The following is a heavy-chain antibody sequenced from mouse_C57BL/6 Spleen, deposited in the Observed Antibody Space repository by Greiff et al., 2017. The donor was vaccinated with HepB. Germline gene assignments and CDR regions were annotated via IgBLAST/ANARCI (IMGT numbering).Heavy chain of an antibody. CDR1: GYTFTDYY. CDR3: ARRGRHLGAMDY. V-gene: IGHV1-76*01. J-gene: IGHJ4*01. Sequence: QVQLKQSGAELVRPGASVKLSCKASGYTFTDYYINWVKQRPGQGLEWIARIYPGSGNTYYNEKFKGKATLTAEKSSSTAYMQLSSLTSEDSAVYFCARRGRHLGAMDYWGQGTSVTVSS. CDR2: IYPGSGNT.